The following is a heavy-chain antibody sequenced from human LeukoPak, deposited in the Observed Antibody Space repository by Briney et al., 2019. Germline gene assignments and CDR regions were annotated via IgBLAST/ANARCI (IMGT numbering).Heavy chain of an antibody. D-gene: IGHD3/OR15-3a*01. CDR2: IYYRGDI. J-gene: IGHJ4*02. V-gene: IGHV4-59*03. Sequence: SETLSLTCSVSDGSIRTYYWSWIRQSPGQGLEWIGNIYYRGDINYNPSLKSRVIVSIDTSKNQFSLKVTSLTTADTAVYYCATNKDWAEADWGQGTLVIVSS. CDR1: DGSIRTYY. CDR3: ATNKDWAEAD.